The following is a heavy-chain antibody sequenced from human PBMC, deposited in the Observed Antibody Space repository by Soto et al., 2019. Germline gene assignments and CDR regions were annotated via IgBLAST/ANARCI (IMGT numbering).Heavy chain of an antibody. CDR3: ARGSLELATPWFDP. Sequence: QVQLQESGPGLVKPSQTLSLTCTVSGGSISSGDYYWGWIRQPPGKGLECIGYIYYSGSTYYNPSLKMRVTISVDTSKNQFSLKLRSVTAADTAVYYCARGSLELATPWFDPWGQGTLVTVSS. CDR1: GGSISSGDYY. V-gene: IGHV4-30-4*01. CDR2: IYYSGST. D-gene: IGHD1-7*01. J-gene: IGHJ5*02.